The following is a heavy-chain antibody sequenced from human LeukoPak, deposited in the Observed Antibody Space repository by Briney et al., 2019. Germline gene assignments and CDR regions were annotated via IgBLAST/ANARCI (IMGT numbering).Heavy chain of an antibody. J-gene: IGHJ4*02. CDR2: IYYSGST. D-gene: IGHD3-22*01. CDR1: GGSISSGGYY. V-gene: IGHV4-31*03. Sequence: MPSETLSLTCTVSGGSISSGGYYWSWIRQHPGKGLEWIGYIYYSGSTYYNPSLKSRVTISVDTSKNQFSLKLSSVTAADTAVYYCARATYYYDSSGYPDYWGQGTLVTVSS. CDR3: ARATYYYDSSGYPDY.